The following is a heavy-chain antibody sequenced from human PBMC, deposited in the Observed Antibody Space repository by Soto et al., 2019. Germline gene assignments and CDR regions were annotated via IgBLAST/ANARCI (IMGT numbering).Heavy chain of an antibody. V-gene: IGHV4-34*01. CDR1: GGSFSGYY. CDR2: INHSGST. Sequence: QVQLQQWGAGLLKPSETLSLTCAVYGGSFSGYYWSCIRQPPGKGLEWIGEINHSGSTNYNPSLKSRVTISVDTSKNQFSLKLSSVTAADTAVYYCARIAAAGTAYYYYGMDVWGQGTTVTVSS. D-gene: IGHD6-13*01. J-gene: IGHJ6*02. CDR3: ARIAAAGTAYYYYGMDV.